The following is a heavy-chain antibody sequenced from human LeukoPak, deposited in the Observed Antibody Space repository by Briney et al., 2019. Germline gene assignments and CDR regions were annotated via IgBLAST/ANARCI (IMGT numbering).Heavy chain of an antibody. Sequence: GGSLRLSCAASAFTFSTYDMHWVRQAPGKGLEWVSTISAAGDTYYPDSVKGRFTISRENAKNSLYLQMNSLRAGDTAVYFCARGAVAVVGKGPLDYWGQGTLVTVSS. D-gene: IGHD2-2*01. CDR3: ARGAVAVVGKGPLDY. CDR2: ISAAGDT. V-gene: IGHV3-13*01. J-gene: IGHJ4*02. CDR1: AFTFSTYD.